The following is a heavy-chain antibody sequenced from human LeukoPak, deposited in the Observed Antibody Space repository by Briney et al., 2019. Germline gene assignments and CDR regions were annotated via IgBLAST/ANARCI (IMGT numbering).Heavy chain of an antibody. CDR2: INPNSGGT. D-gene: IGHD7-27*01. Sequence: ASVKVSCKTSGYIFTDYYIYWVRQAPGQGHEWMGRINPNSGGTNYAQKFQGRVTVTRDTPSPTVYLELNSLRSDDTAVYYCARGGYPTTWGDFQHWGQGTVVAVSS. CDR1: GYIFTDYY. J-gene: IGHJ1*01. CDR3: ARGGYPTTWGDFQH. V-gene: IGHV1-2*06.